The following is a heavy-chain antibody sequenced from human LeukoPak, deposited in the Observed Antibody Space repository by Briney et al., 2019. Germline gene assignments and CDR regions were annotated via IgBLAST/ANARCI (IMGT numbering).Heavy chain of an antibody. J-gene: IGHJ3*02. Sequence: GGSLRLSCAASGFTFSSYAMSWVRQAPGKGLEWVSAIGTAGDTYYPGSVKGRFTISRENAKNPLYLQMNSLRAGDTAVYYCARGKFDWLLSEIYAFDIWGQGTMVTVSS. CDR1: GFTFSSYA. V-gene: IGHV3-13*01. CDR2: IGTAGDT. D-gene: IGHD3-9*01. CDR3: ARGKFDWLLSEIYAFDI.